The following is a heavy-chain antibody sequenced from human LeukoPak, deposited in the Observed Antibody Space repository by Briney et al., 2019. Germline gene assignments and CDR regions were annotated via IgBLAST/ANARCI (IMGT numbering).Heavy chain of an antibody. CDR3: AKGVGTSKGGYYFDY. J-gene: IGHJ4*02. Sequence: PGGSLRLSCAASGFAFSSFAMSWVRQAPGKGLDWVSSISGSGGSTYYADSVKGRFTISRDSSKNTLYLQMNSLRAEDTAVYYCAKGVGTSKGGYYFDYWGQGTPVTVSS. CDR1: GFAFSSFA. CDR2: ISGSGGST. V-gene: IGHV3-23*01. D-gene: IGHD1-26*01.